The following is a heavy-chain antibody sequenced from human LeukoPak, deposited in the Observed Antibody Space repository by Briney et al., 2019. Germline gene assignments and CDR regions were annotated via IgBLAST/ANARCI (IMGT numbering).Heavy chain of an antibody. CDR1: GFTFTGYY. CDR2: INPNNGDT. J-gene: IGHJ6*03. Sequence: ASVKVSCKASGFTFTGYYIHWVRQAPGQGLEWMGWINPNNGDTNYAQKFQGRVTMTRDTSISTAYMEMSRLRSDDTAVYYCARGGSGSHLPQGNYYYYYYMDVWGKGTTVTISS. V-gene: IGHV1-2*02. CDR3: ARGGSGSHLPQGNYYYYYYMDV. D-gene: IGHD3-10*01.